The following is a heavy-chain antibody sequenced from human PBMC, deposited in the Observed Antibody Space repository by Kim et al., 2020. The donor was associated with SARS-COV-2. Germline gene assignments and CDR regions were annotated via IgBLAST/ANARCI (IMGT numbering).Heavy chain of an antibody. Sequence: GGSLRLSCVGSGFAFGSYWMSWVRQAPGKGLEWVAKIKRDGSEKYYVNSVKGRFTISRDNATNSLYLQMNSLRAEDTALYYCARVRLVDTSRFRDLDLWGQGTMVTVSS. J-gene: IGHJ3*01. V-gene: IGHV3-7*01. CDR1: GFAFGSYW. CDR3: ARVRLVDTSRFRDLDL. CDR2: IKRDGSEK. D-gene: IGHD5-18*01.